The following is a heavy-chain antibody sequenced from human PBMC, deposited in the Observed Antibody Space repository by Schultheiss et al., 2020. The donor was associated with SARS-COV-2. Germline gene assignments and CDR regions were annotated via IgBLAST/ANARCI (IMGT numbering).Heavy chain of an antibody. CDR1: GFTFNSYG. CDR2: ISHDGSNK. D-gene: IGHD6-19*01. Sequence: GGSLRLSCAASGFTFNSYGMHWVRQAPGKGLEWVAVISHDGSNKYYADSVKGRFTISRDNSKNTLYLQMNSLRAEDTAVYYCAKDTLPHSIAVSGGYYYFGMDVWGQGTTVTVSS. CDR3: AKDTLPHSIAVSGGYYYFGMDV. V-gene: IGHV3-30*18. J-gene: IGHJ6*02.